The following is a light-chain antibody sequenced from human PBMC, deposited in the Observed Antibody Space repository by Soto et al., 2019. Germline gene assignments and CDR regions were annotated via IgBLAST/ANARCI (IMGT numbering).Light chain of an antibody. Sequence: QSVLTHPASVSASPGHSLTISCTGTSSNVGGYNYVSWYQHHPGKAPKLLIYDVSNRPSGISNRFSGSKSDNTASLTISGLQPEDEAEYYCSSYTTSNTRQIVFGTGTKVTV. CDR2: DVS. V-gene: IGLV2-14*03. CDR3: SSYTTSNTRQIV. CDR1: SSNVGGYNY. J-gene: IGLJ1*01.